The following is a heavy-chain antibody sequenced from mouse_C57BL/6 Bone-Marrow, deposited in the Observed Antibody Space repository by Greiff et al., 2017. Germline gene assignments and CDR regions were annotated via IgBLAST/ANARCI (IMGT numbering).Heavy chain of an antibody. D-gene: IGHD1-1*01. J-gene: IGHJ1*03. V-gene: IGHV5-6*01. CDR2: ISSGGSYT. Sequence: EVQLVESGGDLVKPGGSLKLSCAASGFTFSSYGMSLVRQTPDKRLEWVATISSGGSYTYYPDSVKGRFTISRDNAKNTLYLQMSSLKSEDTAMYYCARLGTTVGLDVWGTGTTVTVSS. CDR1: GFTFSSYG. CDR3: ARLGTTVGLDV.